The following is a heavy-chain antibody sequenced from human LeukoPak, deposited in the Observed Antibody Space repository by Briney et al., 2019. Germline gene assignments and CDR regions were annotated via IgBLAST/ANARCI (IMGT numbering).Heavy chain of an antibody. CDR1: GYTFPIYF. CDR3: ARTAARRFDY. V-gene: IGHV1-46*01. D-gene: IGHD6-6*01. CDR2: INPTGGST. J-gene: IGHJ4*02. Sequence: ASVKVSCKASGYTFPIYFMHWVRQAPGQGLEWMGIINPTGGSTTYAQKFQGRVTMTRDTSTSTVYMELSSLRSDDTAVYYCARTAARRFDYWGQGTLVTVSS.